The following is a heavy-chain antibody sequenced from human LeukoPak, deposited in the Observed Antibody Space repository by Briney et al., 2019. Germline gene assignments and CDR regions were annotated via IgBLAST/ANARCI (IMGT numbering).Heavy chain of an antibody. D-gene: IGHD3-10*01. Sequence: SGPTLVKPTQTLTLTCTFSGFSLSTSGVGVGWIRQPPGKALEWLALIYWNDDKRYSPSLKSRLTITKDTSKNQVVLTMTNMDPVDTATYYCAHRPMVRGVTTFYFDYWGEGTLVTVSS. CDR2: IYWNDDK. V-gene: IGHV2-5*01. J-gene: IGHJ4*02. CDR3: AHRPMVRGVTTFYFDY. CDR1: GFSLSTSGVG.